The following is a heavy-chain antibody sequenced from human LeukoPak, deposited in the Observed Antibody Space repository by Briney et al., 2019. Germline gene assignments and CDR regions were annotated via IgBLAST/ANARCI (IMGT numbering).Heavy chain of an antibody. CDR2: ISSSSSSYI. CDR1: GFTFNNYN. CDR3: ARDLRILGSGADY. D-gene: IGHD3-10*01. V-gene: IGHV3-21*04. J-gene: IGHJ4*02. Sequence: GGSLRLSCAASGFTFNNYNMNWVRQAPGKGLEWVSSISSSSSSYIYYADSVKGRFTISRDNAKNSLYLQMNSLRAEDTAVYYCARDLRILGSGADYWGQGTLVTVSS.